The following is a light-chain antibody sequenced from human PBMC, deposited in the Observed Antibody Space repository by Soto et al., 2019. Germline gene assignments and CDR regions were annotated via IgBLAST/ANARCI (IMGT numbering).Light chain of an antibody. CDR1: SSDVGTYNL. J-gene: IGLJ2*01. CDR3: CSYAGSYSLV. V-gene: IGLV2-23*01. CDR2: EAS. Sequence: QSALTQPASVSGSPGQSITISCTGTSSDVGTYNLLSWYQHHPGKAPKLMIFEASKRPSGVSIRFSGSKSGNTASLTISGLQAEDEADYYCCSYAGSYSLVFGGGTKLTVL.